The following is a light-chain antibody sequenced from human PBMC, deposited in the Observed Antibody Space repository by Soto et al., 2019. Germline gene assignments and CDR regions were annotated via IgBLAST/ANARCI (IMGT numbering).Light chain of an antibody. CDR3: QQYGSSPTT. V-gene: IGKV3-20*01. CDR2: GAS. J-gene: IGKJ5*01. Sequence: EIVLTQSPVTLSLSPGEGATLSCRASQSVSSSYLAWYQQKPGQAPRLLIYGASSRATGIPDMFSDSGSGTDFTLTISRLEPEDFAVYSCQQYGSSPTTFGQGTRLEIK. CDR1: QSVSSSY.